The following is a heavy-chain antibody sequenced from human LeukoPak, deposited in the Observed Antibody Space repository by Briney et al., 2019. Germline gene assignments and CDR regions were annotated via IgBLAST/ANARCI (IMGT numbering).Heavy chain of an antibody. D-gene: IGHD5-18*01. CDR2: INPNSGGT. Sequence: ASVKVSCKASGYTFTGYYMHWVRQAPGQGLEWMGWINPNSGGTNYAQKFQGRVTMTRDTSISTAYMELSRLRSDDTAVYYCARVGRKWLQLGWFAPWGQGTLVTVSS. CDR3: ARVGRKWLQLGWFAP. V-gene: IGHV1-2*02. CDR1: GYTFTGYY. J-gene: IGHJ5*02.